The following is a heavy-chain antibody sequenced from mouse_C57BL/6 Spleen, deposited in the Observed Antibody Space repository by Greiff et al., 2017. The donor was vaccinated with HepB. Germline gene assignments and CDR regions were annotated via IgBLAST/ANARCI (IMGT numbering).Heavy chain of an antibody. J-gene: IGHJ2*01. D-gene: IGHD3-2*02. CDR3: ARFSDSSGYIY. CDR2: IDPSDSYT. V-gene: IGHV1-69*01. Sequence: VQLQQPGAELVMPGASVKLSCKASGYTFTSYWMHWVKQRPGQGLEWIGEIDPSDSYTNYNQKFKGKSTLTVDKSSSTAYMQLSSLTSEDSAVYYCARFSDSSGYIYWGQGTTLTVSS. CDR1: GYTFTSYW.